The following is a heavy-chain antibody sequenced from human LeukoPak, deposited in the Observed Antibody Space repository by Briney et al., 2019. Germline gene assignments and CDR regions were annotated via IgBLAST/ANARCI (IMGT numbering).Heavy chain of an antibody. CDR2: IYYSGST. J-gene: IGHJ4*02. CDR1: GGSISSYY. Sequence: SETLSLTCTVSGGSISSYYWSWIRRPPGKGLEWIGYIYYSGSTNYNPSLKSRVTISVDTSKNQFSLKLSSVTAADTAVYYCARGPQVVILDYWGQGTLVTVSS. V-gene: IGHV4-59*01. CDR3: ARGPQVVILDY. D-gene: IGHD3-22*01.